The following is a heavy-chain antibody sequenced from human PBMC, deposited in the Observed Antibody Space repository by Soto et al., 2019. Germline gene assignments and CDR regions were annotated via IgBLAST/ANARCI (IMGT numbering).Heavy chain of an antibody. J-gene: IGHJ6*02. CDR2: INPNSGGT. V-gene: IGHV1-2*04. Sequence: ASVKVSCKASGYTFTGYYMHWVRQAPGQGLEWMGWINPNSGGTNYAQKFQGWVTMTRDTSISTAYMELSRLRSDDTAVYYCARDRIAAADPYYYGMDVWGQGPTVTVSS. CDR1: GYTFTGYY. D-gene: IGHD6-25*01. CDR3: ARDRIAAADPYYYGMDV.